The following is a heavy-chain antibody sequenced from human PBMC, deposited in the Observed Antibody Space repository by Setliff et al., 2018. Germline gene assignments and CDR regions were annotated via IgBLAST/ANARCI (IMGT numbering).Heavy chain of an antibody. CDR3: AKGRGTVYYYMDV. J-gene: IGHJ6*03. CDR2: ISGSGGST. CDR1: GFSVSNDF. D-gene: IGHD3-10*01. Sequence: GGSLRLSCVVSGFSVSNDFMGWVRQAPGKGLEWVSAISGSGGSTPYADSVKGRFTISRDNSKNTLYLQRNSLRAEDTAVYYCAKGRGTVYYYMDVWGKGTTVTVSS. V-gene: IGHV3-23*01.